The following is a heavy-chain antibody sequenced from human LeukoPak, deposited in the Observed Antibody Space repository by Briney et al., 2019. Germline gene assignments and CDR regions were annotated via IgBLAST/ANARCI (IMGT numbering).Heavy chain of an antibody. Sequence: GGYLRLSCAGSGFTFSSYWMSWVRQAPGKGLEWVANIKQHGSEKYYVDSVKGRFTISRDDAQNSLYLQMNSLRAEDTAVYYCARLWPFDYWGQGTLVTVSS. D-gene: IGHD2-21*01. V-gene: IGHV3-7*01. J-gene: IGHJ4*02. CDR3: ARLWPFDY. CDR2: IKQHGSEK. CDR1: GFTFSSYW.